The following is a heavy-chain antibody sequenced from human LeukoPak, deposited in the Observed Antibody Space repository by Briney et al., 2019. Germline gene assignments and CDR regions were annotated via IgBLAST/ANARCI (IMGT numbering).Heavy chain of an antibody. Sequence: GGSLRLSCAASGFTSSSHWMTWVRQAPGKGLEWVSSISASAAMTYYADSVKGRFTISRDNSKNTLFLQMNSLRSEDTALYYCANGPHYNILTGFYKVRSHLDYWGQGTLVTVSS. D-gene: IGHD3-9*01. J-gene: IGHJ4*02. CDR1: GFTSSSHW. CDR2: ISASAAMT. CDR3: ANGPHYNILTGFYKVRSHLDY. V-gene: IGHV3-23*01.